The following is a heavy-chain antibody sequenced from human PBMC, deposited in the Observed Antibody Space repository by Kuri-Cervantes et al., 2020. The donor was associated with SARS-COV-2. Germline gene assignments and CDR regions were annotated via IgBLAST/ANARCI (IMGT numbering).Heavy chain of an antibody. CDR1: GFSFSSYA. CDR3: STTWDH. V-gene: IGHV3-48*02. D-gene: IGHD1-14*01. Sequence: GESLKISCATSGFSFSSYAMHWVRQAPGMGLEWVSHIDASGKSRYYIDSVQGRFTISRDNARNSLYLQMNSLTEEDTAVYYCSTTWDHWGQGTLVTVSS. CDR2: IDASGKSR. J-gene: IGHJ4*02.